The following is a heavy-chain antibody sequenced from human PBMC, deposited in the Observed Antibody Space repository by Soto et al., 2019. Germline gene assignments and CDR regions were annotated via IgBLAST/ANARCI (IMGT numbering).Heavy chain of an antibody. J-gene: IGHJ4*02. D-gene: IGHD2-21*01. CDR2: INAGNGNT. V-gene: IGHV1-3*01. CDR1: GYTFTSYS. CDR3: ASQYCGGDCYLMSLDY. Sequence: ASVKVSCKASGYTFTSYSMHWVRQAPGQRLEWMGWINAGNGNTKYSQKFQGRVTITRDTSASTAYMELSSLRSEDTAVYYCASQYCGGDCYLMSLDYWGQGTLVNVS.